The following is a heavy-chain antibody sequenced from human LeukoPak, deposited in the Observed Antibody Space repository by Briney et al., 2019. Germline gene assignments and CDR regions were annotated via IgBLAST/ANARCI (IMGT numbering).Heavy chain of an antibody. CDR2: ISPNSGGT. V-gene: IGHV1-2*02. J-gene: IGHJ4*02. D-gene: IGHD1-26*01. Sequence: ASVKVSCKASGYSFTGYYIHWVRQAPGQGLEWMGWISPNSGGTNYAQKFQGGVTMTRDTSISTAYMELRGLRSDDTAVYYCARESSGGYPDYWGQGTLVSVSA. CDR1: GYSFTGYY. CDR3: ARESSGGYPDY.